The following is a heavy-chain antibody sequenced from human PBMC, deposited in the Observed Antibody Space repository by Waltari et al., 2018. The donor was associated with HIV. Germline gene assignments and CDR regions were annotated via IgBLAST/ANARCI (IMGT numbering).Heavy chain of an antibody. Sequence: VQLVESGGGLVQPGGSLSLSCAASGFPFSSYWMTWVRQAPGKGLEWVANINQEGSDTYYVDSVKGRFTIFRDNAKNSLFLQMNGLRVEDTSIYYCARDDVLTGYASLFDFWGQGTLVTVSS. CDR3: ARDDVLTGYASLFDF. V-gene: IGHV3-7*01. J-gene: IGHJ4*02. CDR1: GFPFSSYW. D-gene: IGHD3-9*01. CDR2: INQEGSDT.